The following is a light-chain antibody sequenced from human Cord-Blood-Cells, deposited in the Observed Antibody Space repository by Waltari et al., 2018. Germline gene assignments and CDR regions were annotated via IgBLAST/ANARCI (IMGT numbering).Light chain of an antibody. Sequence: ELVMPQSPATLSVSPGESTTLPCRASQSVSSNLAWYQQKTGQAPRLLIYGASTRATGIPARFSGSGSGTEFTLTISSLQSEDFAVYYCQQYNNWPPITFGQGTRLEIK. J-gene: IGKJ5*01. V-gene: IGKV3-15*01. CDR3: QQYNNWPPIT. CDR1: QSVSSN. CDR2: GAS.